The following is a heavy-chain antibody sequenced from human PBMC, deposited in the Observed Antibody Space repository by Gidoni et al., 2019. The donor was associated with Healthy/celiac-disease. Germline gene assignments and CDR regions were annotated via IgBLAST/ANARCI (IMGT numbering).Heavy chain of an antibody. CDR3: ARGLRSPGGSYA. CDR1: GGSFSGYY. V-gene: IGHV4-34*01. J-gene: IGHJ5*02. D-gene: IGHD1-26*01. CDR2: INHSGST. Sequence: QVQLQQWGAGLLKPSETLSLTCAVSGGSFSGYYWSWIRQPPGKGLEWIGEINHSGSTNYNPSLKSRVTISVDTSKNQFSLKLSSVTAADTAVYYCARGLRSPGGSYAWGQGTLVTVSS.